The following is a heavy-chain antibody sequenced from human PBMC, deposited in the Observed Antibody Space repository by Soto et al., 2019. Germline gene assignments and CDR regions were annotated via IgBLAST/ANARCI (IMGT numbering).Heavy chain of an antibody. J-gene: IGHJ4*02. CDR3: ARGWVVRERIFDY. D-gene: IGHD3-10*01. CDR2: ISSSSSYI. CDR1: GFTFSSYS. Sequence: GGSLRLSXAASGFTFSSYSMNWVRQAPGKGLEWVSSISSSSSYIYYADSVKGRFTISRDNAKNSLYLQMNSLRAEDTAVYYCARGWVVRERIFDYWGQGTLVTVSS. V-gene: IGHV3-21*01.